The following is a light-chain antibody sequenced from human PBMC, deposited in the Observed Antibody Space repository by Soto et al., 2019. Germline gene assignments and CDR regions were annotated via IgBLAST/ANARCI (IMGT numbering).Light chain of an antibody. CDR2: VNSDGSH. CDR1: SGHSTFA. V-gene: IGLV4-69*01. Sequence: QSVLTQSPSASASLGASVKLTCTLSSGHSTFAIAWHQQQPEKGPRYLMKVNSDGSHTKGDGIPDRFSGSSSGAERYLTISRLQSDDEADYYCQTWAISFVEFGGGTKLTVL. J-gene: IGLJ3*02. CDR3: QTWAISFVE.